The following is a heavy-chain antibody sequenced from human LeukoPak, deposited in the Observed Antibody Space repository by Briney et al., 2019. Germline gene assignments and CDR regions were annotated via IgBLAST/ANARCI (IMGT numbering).Heavy chain of an antibody. CDR2: IYSGGST. V-gene: IGHV3-53*01. J-gene: IGHJ4*02. CDR3: ASRYSGYDLRDY. Sequence: GGSLRLSCAASGFTVSSNYMSWVRQAPGKGLEWVSVIYSGGSTYYADSVKGRFTISRDNSKNTLYLQMNSLRAEDTAVYYCASRYSGYDLRDYWGQGTLVTVSS. D-gene: IGHD5-12*01. CDR1: GFTVSSNY.